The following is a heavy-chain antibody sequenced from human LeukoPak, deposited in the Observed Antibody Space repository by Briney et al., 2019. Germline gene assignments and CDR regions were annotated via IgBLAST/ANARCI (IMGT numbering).Heavy chain of an antibody. Sequence: SETLSLTCTVSGGSISSGSYYWTWIRQSAGKGLEWIGRIYNGGSTKYSPSLNSRVTISVDTSKNQFTLKLSSVTAADTAVYYCARSRVALWFDPWGQGTLVTVSS. V-gene: IGHV4-61*10. D-gene: IGHD2-15*01. CDR1: GGSISSGSYY. CDR2: IYNGGST. J-gene: IGHJ5*02. CDR3: ARSRVALWFDP.